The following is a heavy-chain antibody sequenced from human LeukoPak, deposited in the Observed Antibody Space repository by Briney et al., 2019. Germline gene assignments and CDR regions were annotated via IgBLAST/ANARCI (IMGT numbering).Heavy chain of an antibody. CDR1: GYSISSGYY. Sequence: SETLSLTCTVSGYSISSGYYWGWIRQPPGKGLEWIGEIYHSGSTNYNPSLKSRVTISVDKSKNQFSLKLSSVTAADTAVYYCARESAPTYYYDSSGYYYDWGQGTLVTVSS. J-gene: IGHJ4*02. V-gene: IGHV4-38-2*02. CDR3: ARESAPTYYYDSSGYYYD. D-gene: IGHD3-22*01. CDR2: IYHSGST.